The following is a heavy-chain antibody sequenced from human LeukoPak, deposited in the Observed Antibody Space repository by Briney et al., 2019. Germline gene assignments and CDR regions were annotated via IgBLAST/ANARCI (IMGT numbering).Heavy chain of an antibody. CDR3: AKDRDTVTTVGGVFDY. J-gene: IGHJ4*02. CDR2: ISGSGGST. CDR1: GFTFSSYA. Sequence: GGSLRLSCAASGFTFSSYAMSWVRQAPGKGLEWVSAISGSGGSTYYADSVKGRFTISRDNSKNSLYLQMNSLRTEDTALFYCAKDRDTVTTVGGVFDYWGQGTLVTVSS. D-gene: IGHD4-17*01. V-gene: IGHV3-23*01.